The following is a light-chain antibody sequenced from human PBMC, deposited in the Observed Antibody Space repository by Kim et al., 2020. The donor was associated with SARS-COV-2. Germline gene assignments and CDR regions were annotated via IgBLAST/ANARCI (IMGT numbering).Light chain of an antibody. CDR2: GAS. CDR1: QDIIND. V-gene: IGKV1-17*01. J-gene: IGKJ5*01. CDR3: LQHNTYPIT. Sequence: ASVGDRVTITCRASQDIINDLGWYQQNPGRAPKRLIYGASSLQSGVPSRFSCSGSGTEFTLIISSLQPEDFATYFCLQHNTYPITFGQGTRLEIK.